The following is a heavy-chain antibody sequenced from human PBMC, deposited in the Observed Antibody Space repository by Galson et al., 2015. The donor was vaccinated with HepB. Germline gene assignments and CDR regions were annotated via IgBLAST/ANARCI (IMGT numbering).Heavy chain of an antibody. V-gene: IGHV4-59*08. CDR2: MYHTLDT. Sequence: SETLSLTCTVSGGSISSYYWSWIRQPPGRGLEYIAYMYHTLDTEYNPSLNSRVTISVDTSRNQFSLRLTSVTAADTAVYYCARHVSDGPAGRLSGFDPGGQGIHVTVSS. CDR3: ARHVSDGPAGRLSGFDP. D-gene: IGHD6-19*01. CDR1: GGSISSYY. J-gene: IGHJ5*02.